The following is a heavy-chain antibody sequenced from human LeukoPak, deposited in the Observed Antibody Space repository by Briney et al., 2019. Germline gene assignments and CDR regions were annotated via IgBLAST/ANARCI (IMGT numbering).Heavy chain of an antibody. Sequence: GGSLRLSCAASGFSFTNYAMSWVRQGPGKGLEWVSAISGSGGSTYYADSVKGRFAISRDNSKNTLYLQMNSLRAEDTAVYYCARGYTLGYCSGGSCFPLGYWGQGTLVTVSS. V-gene: IGHV3-23*01. J-gene: IGHJ4*02. D-gene: IGHD2-15*01. CDR2: ISGSGGST. CDR1: GFSFTNYA. CDR3: ARGYTLGYCSGGSCFPLGY.